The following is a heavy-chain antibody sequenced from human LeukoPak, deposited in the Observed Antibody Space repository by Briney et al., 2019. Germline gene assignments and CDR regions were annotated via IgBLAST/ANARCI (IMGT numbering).Heavy chain of an antibody. CDR3: ATDPPTTPDYFDY. V-gene: IGHV1-18*01. CDR1: GYTFTSYG. CDR2: ISCYNGNT. J-gene: IGHJ4*02. D-gene: IGHD1-26*01. Sequence: ASVKVSCKASGYTFTSYGISWVRQAPGQGLEWMGWISCYNGNTNYAQKFQGRVTMTTDTSTSTAYMELRSLTSDDTAVYYCATDPPTTPDYFDYWGQGTLVTVSS.